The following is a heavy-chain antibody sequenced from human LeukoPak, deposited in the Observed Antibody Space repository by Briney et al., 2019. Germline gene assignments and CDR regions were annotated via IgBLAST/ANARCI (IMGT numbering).Heavy chain of an antibody. Sequence: SVKVSCKASGGTFSSYAISWVRQAPGQGLEWMGGIIPIFGTANYAQKFQGRVTITTDESTSTAYMELSSLRSEDTAVYYCARASRYCSGGSCYSVDYWGQGTLVTVSS. CDR3: ARASRYCSGGSCYSVDY. CDR1: GGTFSSYA. V-gene: IGHV1-69*05. CDR2: IIPIFGTA. D-gene: IGHD2-15*01. J-gene: IGHJ4*02.